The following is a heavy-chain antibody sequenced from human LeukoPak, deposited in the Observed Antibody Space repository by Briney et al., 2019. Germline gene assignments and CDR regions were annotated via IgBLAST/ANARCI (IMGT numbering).Heavy chain of an antibody. CDR2: INWNGGST. J-gene: IGHJ4*02. CDR1: GFTFDDYG. Sequence: GGSLRLSCAASGFTFDDYGMSWVRQAPGKGLEWVSGINWNGGSTGYADSVKGRFTISRDNAKNSLYLQMNSLRAEDTALYYCARGPQYYYDSSGNDYWGQGALVTVSS. V-gene: IGHV3-20*04. D-gene: IGHD3-22*01. CDR3: ARGPQYYYDSSGNDY.